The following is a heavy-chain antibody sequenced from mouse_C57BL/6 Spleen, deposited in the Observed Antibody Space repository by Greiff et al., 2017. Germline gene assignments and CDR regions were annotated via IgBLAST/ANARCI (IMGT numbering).Heavy chain of an antibody. CDR1: GYTFTSYT. V-gene: IGHV1-4*01. D-gene: IGHD1-1*01. Sequence: QVQLQQSGAELARPGASVKMSCKASGYTFTSYTMHWVKQRPGQGLEWIGYINPSSGYTKYNQKFKDKATLTADKSSSTAYMQLSSLTSEDSAVYYCACSYYYGTSWFAYWGQGTLVTVSA. CDR2: INPSSGYT. CDR3: ACSYYYGTSWFAY. J-gene: IGHJ3*01.